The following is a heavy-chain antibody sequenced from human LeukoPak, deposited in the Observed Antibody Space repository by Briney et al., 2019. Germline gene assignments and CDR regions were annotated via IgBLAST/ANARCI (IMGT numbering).Heavy chain of an antibody. D-gene: IGHD2-15*01. J-gene: IGHJ4*02. CDR2: ISGTSSYT. CDR1: GFTFSDFY. Sequence: GGSLRLSCEVSGFTFSDFYMIWVRQAPGKGLECLSYISGTSSYTNYAESVKGRFTISRDNAKSSLYLQMNSLRAEDTAVYYCARDPCSGGSCYGDYWGQGTLVTVSS. V-gene: IGHV3-11*05. CDR3: ARDPCSGGSCYGDY.